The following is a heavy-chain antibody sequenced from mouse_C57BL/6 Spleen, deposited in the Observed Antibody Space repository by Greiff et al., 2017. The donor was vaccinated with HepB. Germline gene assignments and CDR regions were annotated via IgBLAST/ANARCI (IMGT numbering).Heavy chain of an antibody. CDR1: GFTFSDFY. D-gene: IGHD1-1*01. V-gene: IGHV7-1*01. CDR2: SRNKANDYTT. J-gene: IGHJ1*03. Sequence: EVQLVESGGGLVQSGRSLRLSCATSGFTFSDFYMEWVRHAPGKGLEWIAASRNKANDYTTEYSASVKGRFIVSRDTSQSILYLQMNALRAQDTAIYYCARDTEVLREGYFDVWGTGTTVTVSA. CDR3: ARDTEVLREGYFDV.